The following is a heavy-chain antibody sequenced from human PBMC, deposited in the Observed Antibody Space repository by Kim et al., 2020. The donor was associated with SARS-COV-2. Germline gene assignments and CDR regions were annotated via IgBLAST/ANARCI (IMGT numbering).Heavy chain of an antibody. D-gene: IGHD2-2*01. V-gene: IGHV4-59*01. CDR2: MYYSGST. Sequence: SETLSLTCTVSGGSISSYYWSWIRQPPRKGLECIGYMYYSGSTNYNPSLKSRVTISVDTSKNQFSLKLSSVTAADTAVYYCARVGCSSTSCPDAVDVWGKGTTVTVSS. J-gene: IGHJ6*04. CDR3: ARVGCSSTSCPDAVDV. CDR1: GGSISSYY.